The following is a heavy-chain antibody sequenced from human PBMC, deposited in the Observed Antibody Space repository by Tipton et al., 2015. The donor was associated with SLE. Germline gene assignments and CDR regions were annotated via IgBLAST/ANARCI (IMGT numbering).Heavy chain of an antibody. Sequence: TLSLTCTVSGDSISTDNYYWGWTRQPAGKALEWIGHIYFSGQTYYNPSLKSRVTTSVDTSKNQFSLKLNSVTATDAAVYYCARASFIVGSTTFWFDPWGQGALVIVSS. V-gene: IGHV4-61*09. D-gene: IGHD1-26*01. CDR1: GDSISTDNYY. CDR2: IYFSGQT. J-gene: IGHJ5*02. CDR3: ARASFIVGSTTFWFDP.